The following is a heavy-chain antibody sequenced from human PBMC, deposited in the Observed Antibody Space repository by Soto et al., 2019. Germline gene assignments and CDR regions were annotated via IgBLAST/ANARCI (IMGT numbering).Heavy chain of an antibody. CDR2: IKSKTDGGTT. CDR3: TTDGSSSWYEVNY. Sequence: EVQLVESGGGLVKPGGSLRLSCAASGFTFSNAWMNWVRQAPGKGLEWVGRIKSKTDGGTTDYAAPVNGRFTISRDDSKNTLYLQMNSLKTEDTAVYYCTTDGSSSWYEVNYWGQGTLVTVSS. V-gene: IGHV3-15*07. CDR1: GFTFSNAW. D-gene: IGHD6-13*01. J-gene: IGHJ4*02.